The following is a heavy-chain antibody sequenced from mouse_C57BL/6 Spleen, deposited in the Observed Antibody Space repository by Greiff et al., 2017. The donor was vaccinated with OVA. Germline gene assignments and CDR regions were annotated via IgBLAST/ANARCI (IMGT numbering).Heavy chain of an antibody. D-gene: IGHD1-1*01. V-gene: IGHV3-6*01. Sequence: EVKLQESGPGLVKPSQSLSLTCSVTGYSITSGYYWNWIRQFPGNKLEWMGYISYDGSNNYNPSLKNRISITRDTSKNQFFLKLNSVTTEDTATYYCARGDYYGSSYAFAYWGQGTLVTVSA. J-gene: IGHJ3*01. CDR1: GYSITSGYY. CDR3: ARGDYYGSSYAFAY. CDR2: ISYDGSN.